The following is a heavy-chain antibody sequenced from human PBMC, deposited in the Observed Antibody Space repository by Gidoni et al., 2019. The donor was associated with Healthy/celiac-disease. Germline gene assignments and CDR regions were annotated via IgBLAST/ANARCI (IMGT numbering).Heavy chain of an antibody. CDR2: TYYRSKWYN. CDR3: ARGGSFSYGFNSNY. Sequence: QVQLQQSGPGLVKPSETLALTCAISGDRVYRNNAAWNWIRQSPSRCLEWLGRTYYRSKWYNDYAVSVKSLITINPDTSKNQFSLQLNSVTPEDTAVYYCARGGSFSYGFNSNYWGQGTLVTVSS. CDR1: GDRVYRNNAA. V-gene: IGHV6-1*01. D-gene: IGHD5-18*01. J-gene: IGHJ4*02.